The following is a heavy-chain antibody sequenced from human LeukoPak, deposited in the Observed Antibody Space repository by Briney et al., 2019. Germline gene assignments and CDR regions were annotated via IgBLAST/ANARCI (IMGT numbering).Heavy chain of an antibody. J-gene: IGHJ6*03. CDR3: ARDRTNYDILTGHYYMDV. Sequence: SETLSLTCTVSGGSISNYYWSWIRQPAGKGLEWIGRIYSSGNTNYNPSLKSRVTMSVDTSKNQFSLKLSSVTAADTAVYYCARDRTNYDILTGHYYMDVWGKGTTVTISS. D-gene: IGHD3-9*01. V-gene: IGHV4-4*07. CDR2: IYSSGNT. CDR1: GGSISNYY.